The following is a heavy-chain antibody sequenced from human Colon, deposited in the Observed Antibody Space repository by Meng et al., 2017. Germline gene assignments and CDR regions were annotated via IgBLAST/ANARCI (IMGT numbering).Heavy chain of an antibody. CDR3: ARHGGYYQDF. CDR1: GASFSVNSY. V-gene: IGHV4-4*02. J-gene: IGHJ4*02. CDR2: IDHRGSA. Sequence: QVQLQESGTGLVKPSDTLSLACSVSGASFSVNSYWSWVRQPPGRGLEWIGQIDHRGSAYYRPSLNSRVTMSLDKSRNQFSLRLTSVTAADTAVYYCARHGGYYQDFWGQGTLVTVSS. D-gene: IGHD4-23*01.